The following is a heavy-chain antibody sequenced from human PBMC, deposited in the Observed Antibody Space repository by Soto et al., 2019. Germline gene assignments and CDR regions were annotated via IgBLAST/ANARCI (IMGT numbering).Heavy chain of an antibody. Sequence: SDTLSLTCTVSGDSVSSSNYYWGWIRQPPGKGLEWIGSIYYGGSTFYNPSLKSRVTISVDTSKNQFSLSLTSVTAADTAVYFCARGRDCLTRRCFPNRFDSWGQGALVTVSS. CDR2: IYYGGST. CDR1: GDSVSSSNYY. V-gene: IGHV4-39*01. CDR3: ARGRDCLTRRCFPNRFDS. D-gene: IGHD3-16*01. J-gene: IGHJ5*01.